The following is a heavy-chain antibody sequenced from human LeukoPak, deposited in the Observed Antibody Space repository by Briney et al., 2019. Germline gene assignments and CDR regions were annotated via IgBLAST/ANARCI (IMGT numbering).Heavy chain of an antibody. V-gene: IGHV4-39*07. CDR2: IYYSAST. Sequence: SETLSLTCTVSGGSIISSNYYWAWIRQPPGKGLEWIGSIYYSASTYYHPSLKSRVTISVDTSKNQFSLKLSSVTAADTAVYYCARGRSGARARAHYYYYYMDVWGKGTTVTVSS. CDR1: GGSIISSNYY. J-gene: IGHJ6*03. CDR3: ARGRSGARARAHYYYYYMDV. D-gene: IGHD4-17*01.